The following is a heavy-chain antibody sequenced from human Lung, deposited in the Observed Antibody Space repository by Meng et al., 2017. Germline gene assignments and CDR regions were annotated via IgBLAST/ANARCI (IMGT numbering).Heavy chain of an antibody. Sequence: GAGLLKPSEPLSLSCVVSGGSFSDYYWSWIRQPPGKGLEWIGEINHSGSTNYNPSLESRATISVDTSQNNLSLKLSSVTAADSAVYYCARGPTTMAHDFDYWGQGTLVTVSS. CDR1: GGSFSDYY. CDR3: ARGPTTMAHDFDY. J-gene: IGHJ4*02. CDR2: INHSGST. D-gene: IGHD4-11*01. V-gene: IGHV4-34*01.